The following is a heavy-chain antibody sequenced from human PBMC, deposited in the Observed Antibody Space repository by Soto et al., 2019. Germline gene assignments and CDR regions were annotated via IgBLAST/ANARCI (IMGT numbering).Heavy chain of an antibody. CDR3: AKDKVDHNSGWDPFDI. J-gene: IGHJ3*02. V-gene: IGHV3-23*01. CDR1: GFTFSDYA. CDR2: LGGSNSDT. Sequence: EEQLLESGGGLVQPGGSLRLSFAASGFTFSDYAMSGVRQAPGKGLEWVSGLGGSNSDTHYAASVEGRFTVSRDNSRSTLFLKMNSLRVEDTAVYYCAKDKVDHNSGWDPFDIWGQGTMVTVSA. D-gene: IGHD2-15*01.